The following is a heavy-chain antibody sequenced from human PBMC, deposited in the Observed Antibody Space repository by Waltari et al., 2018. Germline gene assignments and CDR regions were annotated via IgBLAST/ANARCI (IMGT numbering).Heavy chain of an antibody. J-gene: IGHJ4*02. V-gene: IGHV4-34*01. CDR2: ISQTGSA. D-gene: IGHD2-21*01. CDR1: VGSFSDSY. Sequence: QVELQQWGAGLLKPSETLSLTCAVYVGSFSDSYWSWVRQSPGGRLEWIGEISQTGSANHNPSLKSRVTISVDTSKNQFSLRLTSVTAADTALYVCARVGCGGDCYDYWGQGTLVTVSS. CDR3: ARVGCGGDCYDY.